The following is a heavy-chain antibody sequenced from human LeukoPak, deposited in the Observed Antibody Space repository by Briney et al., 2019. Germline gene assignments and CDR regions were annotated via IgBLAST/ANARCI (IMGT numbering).Heavy chain of an antibody. CDR3: AREASITVAEDY. D-gene: IGHD6-19*01. CDR2: INSDVSSI. CDR1: GLTFSSYW. Sequence: GGSLRLAWAASGLTFSSYWIHWVRQAPGRGLVWFSSINSDVSSISYADSVKGRLTISRDNAKNTLYLQMNSLRAEDTAVYYCAREASITVAEDYWGQGTLVTVSS. V-gene: IGHV3-74*01. J-gene: IGHJ4*02.